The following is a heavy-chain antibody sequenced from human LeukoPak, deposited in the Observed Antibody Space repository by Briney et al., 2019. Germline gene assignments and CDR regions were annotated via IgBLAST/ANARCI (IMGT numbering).Heavy chain of an antibody. CDR1: GGSINSYY. V-gene: IGHV4-4*07. CDR2: IYTSGST. J-gene: IGHJ4*02. Sequence: SETLSLTCTVSGGSINSYYWSWIRQPAGKGLEWIGRIYTSGSTNYNPSLKGRVSMSVDTSKKQFSLKLSSVTAADTAVYFCATYTAMVFDLWGQGILVTVSS. CDR3: ATYTAMVFDL. D-gene: IGHD5-18*01.